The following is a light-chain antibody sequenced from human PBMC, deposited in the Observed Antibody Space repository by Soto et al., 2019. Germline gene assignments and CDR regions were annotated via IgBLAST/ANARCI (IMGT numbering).Light chain of an antibody. V-gene: IGKV3-15*01. CDR2: GAS. CDR3: QQFHNWPRT. Sequence: EIVLTQSPATMSVSRLEVGRACFRASQSMGSNVAWYQQKPGQAPRLLIYGASTRAAGIPARFSGSGSGTEFTLTITSLQSEDFAVYYCQQFHNWPRTFGQGTKVDIK. CDR1: QSMGSN. J-gene: IGKJ1*01.